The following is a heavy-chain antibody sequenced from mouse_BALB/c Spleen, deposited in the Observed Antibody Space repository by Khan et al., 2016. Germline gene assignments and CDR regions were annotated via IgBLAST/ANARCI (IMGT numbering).Heavy chain of an antibody. D-gene: IGHD1-1*01. CDR3: AGNNYGTSPYYFDY. CDR1: GFDFSGYW. J-gene: IGHJ2*01. CDR2: INPDNSTI. V-gene: IGHV4-1*02. Sequence: EVKLLESGGGLVQSGGSLKLSCAASGFDFSGYWMSWVRPAPGKGLEWIGEINPDNSTINYTPSLKDKFIISRDNDQNTLYLQMSKEKSEDTALYYCAGNNYGTSPYYFDYWRQGTTLTVSS.